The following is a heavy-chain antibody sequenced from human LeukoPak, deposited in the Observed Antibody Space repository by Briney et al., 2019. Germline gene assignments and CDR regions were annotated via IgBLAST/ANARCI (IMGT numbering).Heavy chain of an antibody. CDR2: FNHRGTT. CDR1: GGSFSGYY. J-gene: IGHJ3*02. V-gene: IGHV4-34*01. Sequence: ASETLSLTCAVYGGSFSGYYWSWIRQSPGKGLEWIGEFNHRGTTSYKSSLESRVTISVDTSKNHFSLKMSSVTAADTAVYYCARGMIITNIDDAFDIWGQGTVVTVSS. CDR3: ARGMIITNIDDAFDI. D-gene: IGHD3-22*01.